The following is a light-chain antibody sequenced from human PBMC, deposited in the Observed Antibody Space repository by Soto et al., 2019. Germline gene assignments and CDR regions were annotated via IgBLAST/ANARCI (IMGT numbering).Light chain of an antibody. J-gene: IGKJ4*01. Sequence: DIQMTQSPSSLSASVGDRVTITYRASEGISNFLVWYQQKPGKAPKLLIYVASTLQSGVPSRFSGSGSGTEFTLTISSLQPEDVATYYCQNYNSVPYTFGGGTKVEI. CDR2: VAS. V-gene: IGKV1-27*01. CDR1: EGISNF. CDR3: QNYNSVPYT.